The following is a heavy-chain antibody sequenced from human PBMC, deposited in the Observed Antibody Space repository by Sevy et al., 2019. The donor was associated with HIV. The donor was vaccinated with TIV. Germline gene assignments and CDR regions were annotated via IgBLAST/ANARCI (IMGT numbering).Heavy chain of an antibody. J-gene: IGHJ5*02. V-gene: IGHV1-2*06. CDR1: GYTFIDYY. D-gene: IGHD3-22*01. CDR3: AREDYYDASGGWVDP. Sequence: ASVKVSCKASGYTFIDYYIHWVRQAPGQALEWMGRINPNSGATNYAQKFQDRVTMTRDTSISKSYMELRRLRSDDTAVYYCAREDYYDASGGWVDPWGQGTLVTVSS. CDR2: INPNSGAT.